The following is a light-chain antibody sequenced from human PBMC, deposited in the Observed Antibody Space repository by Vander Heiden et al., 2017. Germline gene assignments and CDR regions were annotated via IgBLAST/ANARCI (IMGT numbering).Light chain of an antibody. CDR1: QSVSSY. CDR3: QQRSNWPPLT. Sequence: EIVLTQSPATLPLSPGERATLSCRASQSVSSYLAWYQQKPGQAPRLLIYDASNRATGIPARFSGSGSGTDFTLTISSREPEDFAVYYCQQRSNWPPLTFGGGTKVEIK. V-gene: IGKV3-11*01. J-gene: IGKJ4*01. CDR2: DAS.